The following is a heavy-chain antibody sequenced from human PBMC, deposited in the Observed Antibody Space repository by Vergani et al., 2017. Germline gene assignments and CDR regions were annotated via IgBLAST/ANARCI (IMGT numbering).Heavy chain of an antibody. CDR1: GGSISSGSYY. J-gene: IGHJ5*02. CDR2: IYTSGST. CDR3: ARVMVGVTTVWFDP. Sequence: QVQLQESGPGLVKPSQTLSLTCTVSGGSISSGSYYWSWIRQPAGKGLEWIGRIYTSGSTNYNPSLKSRVTISVDTSKNQFSLKLSSVTAADTAVYYCARVMVGVTTVWFDPWGQGTLVTVSS. V-gene: IGHV4-61*02. D-gene: IGHD1-26*01.